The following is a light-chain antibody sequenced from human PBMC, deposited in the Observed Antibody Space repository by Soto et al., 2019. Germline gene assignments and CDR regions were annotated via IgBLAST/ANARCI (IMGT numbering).Light chain of an antibody. Sequence: QSALTQPASVSGSPGQSITISCTATSSDVGGYNYVSWYQQHPGKAPKVMIYEVSNRPSGVSNRFSGSKSGNTASLTISGLQAEDEADYYCSSYTSSSTLVVFGGGTKLTVL. CDR1: SSDVGGYNY. CDR2: EVS. J-gene: IGLJ2*01. CDR3: SSYTSSSTLVV. V-gene: IGLV2-14*01.